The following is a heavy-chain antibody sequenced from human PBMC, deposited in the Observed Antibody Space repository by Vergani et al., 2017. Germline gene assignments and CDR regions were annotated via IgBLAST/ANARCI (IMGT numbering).Heavy chain of an antibody. J-gene: IGHJ6*02. CDR1: GFTFGSYS. V-gene: IGHV3-21*06. Sequence: EEHLVESGGGLVKPGGSLRLSCVASGFTFGSYSVNWVRQAPGRGLEWVSSISSSGNYVYYAASVKGRFSISRDNAKNLLSLQMNSLRADDTAVYYCARDQGSGTNRHHYGLDVWGQGTTVTLSS. CDR2: ISSSGNYV. D-gene: IGHD3-10*01. CDR3: ARDQGSGTNRHHYGLDV.